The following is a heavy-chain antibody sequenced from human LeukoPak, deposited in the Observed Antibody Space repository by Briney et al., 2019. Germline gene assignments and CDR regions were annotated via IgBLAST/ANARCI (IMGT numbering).Heavy chain of an antibody. D-gene: IGHD3-22*01. J-gene: IGHJ4*02. CDR1: GFTFSTYG. CDR3: ARETYDNSGRYFDY. V-gene: IGHV3-30*02. CDR2: IYSDISYK. Sequence: GGSLRLSCTASGFTFSTYGMHWLRQAPGKGLEWVAFIYSDISYKHCADSVKGRCTISRDNSQNTHFLRINSLKVDDTALYFCARETYDNSGRYFDYWGQGTLVIVSS.